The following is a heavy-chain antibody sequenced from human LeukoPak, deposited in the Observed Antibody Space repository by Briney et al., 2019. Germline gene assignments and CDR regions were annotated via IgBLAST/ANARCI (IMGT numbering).Heavy chain of an antibody. Sequence: GGSLRLSCAASGFTFSNYAMSWVRQAPGKGLEWVSTISGTGGGTYYADSVKGRFTISRDNSKNTLYLQMNSLRAEDTAVYYCAKDPAYSALYYFDYWGQGTLVTVSS. CDR1: GFTFSNYA. V-gene: IGHV3-23*01. CDR3: AKDPAYSALYYFDY. CDR2: ISGTGGGT. J-gene: IGHJ4*02. D-gene: IGHD1-26*01.